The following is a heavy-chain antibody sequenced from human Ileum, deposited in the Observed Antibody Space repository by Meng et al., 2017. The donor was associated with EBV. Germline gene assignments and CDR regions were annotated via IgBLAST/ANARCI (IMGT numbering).Heavy chain of an antibody. CDR1: GGSLSSSNW. Sequence: GSCPGTVQPSGALALTCAVSGGSLSSSNWLSLGRQAPGKGLEWIGEIHHTESTNYNPSLKSRVTISVDKSKNQFSLKLSSVTAADTAVYYCARESYSDSSGYYSLDYWGQGSLVTVPS. CDR3: ARESYSDSSGYYSLDY. J-gene: IGHJ4*02. D-gene: IGHD3-22*01. V-gene: IGHV4-4*02. CDR2: IHHTEST.